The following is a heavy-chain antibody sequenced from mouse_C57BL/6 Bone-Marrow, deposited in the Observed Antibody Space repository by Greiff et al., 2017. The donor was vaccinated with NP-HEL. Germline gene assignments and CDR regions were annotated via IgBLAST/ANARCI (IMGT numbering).Heavy chain of an antibody. J-gene: IGHJ3*01. CDR1: GYTFTDYN. CDR3: ARFITTVVAPFAY. D-gene: IGHD1-1*01. Sequence: VQLQQSGPELVKPGASVKMSCKASGYTFTDYNMHWVKQSHGKSLGWIGYINPNNGGTSYNQKFKGKATLTVNKASSTAYMELRSLTSEDSAVYYCARFITTVVAPFAYWGQGTLVTVSA. V-gene: IGHV1-22*01. CDR2: INPNNGGT.